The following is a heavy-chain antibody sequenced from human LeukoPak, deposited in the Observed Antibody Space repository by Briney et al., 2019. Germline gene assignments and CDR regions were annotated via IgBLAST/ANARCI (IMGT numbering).Heavy chain of an antibody. J-gene: IGHJ5*02. Sequence: PSDTLSLICAVYGGSFSGYYWSWIRQPPGKGLEWIGEINHSGSTNYNPSLKSRVTISVDTSKNQFSLKLSSVTAADTAVYYCARRPKSRWFDPWGQGTLVTVSS. CDR1: GGSFSGYY. V-gene: IGHV4-34*01. CDR3: ARRPKSRWFDP. CDR2: INHSGST.